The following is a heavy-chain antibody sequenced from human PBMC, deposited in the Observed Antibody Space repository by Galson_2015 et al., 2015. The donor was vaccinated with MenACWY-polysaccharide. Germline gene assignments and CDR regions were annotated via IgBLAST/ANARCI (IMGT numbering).Heavy chain of an antibody. V-gene: IGHV3-13*01. CDR3: ARAYCGGDCYSQEWYFDL. CDR1: GFTFSSYD. D-gene: IGHD2-21*02. Sequence: LRLSCAASGFTFSSYDMHWVRQATGKGLEWVSAIGTAGDTYYPGSVKGRFTISRENAKNSLYLQMNSLRAGDTAVYYCARAYCGGDCYSQEWYFDLWGRGTLVTVSS. CDR2: IGTAGDT. J-gene: IGHJ2*01.